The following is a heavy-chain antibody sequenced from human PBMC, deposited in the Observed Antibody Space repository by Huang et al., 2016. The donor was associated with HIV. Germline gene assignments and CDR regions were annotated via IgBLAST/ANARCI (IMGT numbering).Heavy chain of an antibody. CDR1: ANSFTSHW. V-gene: IGHV5-51*01. CDR3: ARLLEYYFDY. J-gene: IGHJ4*02. Sequence: EVQLVQSGAEVKKPGESLTISCRGSANSFTSHWIGWVGQMPGKGLEWMGIIYPGGSETRYSPSLQGQVTISVDKSINTAYLQWRSLKASDTAMYYCARLLEYYFDYWGQGTLVTVSS. CDR2: IYPGGSET.